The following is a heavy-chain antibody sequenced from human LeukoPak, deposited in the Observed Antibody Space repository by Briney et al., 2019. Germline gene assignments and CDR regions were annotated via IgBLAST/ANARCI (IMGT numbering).Heavy chain of an antibody. Sequence: GGSLRLSCAASGFTFSSYGMHWVRQAPGKGLEWVGFIRSKAYGGTTEYAASVKGRFTISRDDSKSIAYLQMNSLKTEDTAVYYCTRSAGYSSGWYHDYWGQGTLVTVSS. J-gene: IGHJ4*02. CDR1: GFTFSSYG. V-gene: IGHV3-49*04. CDR2: IRSKAYGGTT. CDR3: TRSAGYSSGWYHDY. D-gene: IGHD6-19*01.